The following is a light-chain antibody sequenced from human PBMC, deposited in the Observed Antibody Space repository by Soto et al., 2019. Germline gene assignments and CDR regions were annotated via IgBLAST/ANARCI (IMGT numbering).Light chain of an antibody. CDR3: QHRSNWPLT. V-gene: IGKV3D-20*02. CDR1: QSVSSSY. J-gene: IGKJ4*01. CDR2: GAS. Sequence: EIVLTQSPGTLSLSPGERATLSCRASQSVSSSYLAWYQQKPGQAPRLLIYGASSRATGIPDRFSGSGSGTAGTITISRLEPEDFAVYYCQHRSNWPLTFGGGTKVDIK.